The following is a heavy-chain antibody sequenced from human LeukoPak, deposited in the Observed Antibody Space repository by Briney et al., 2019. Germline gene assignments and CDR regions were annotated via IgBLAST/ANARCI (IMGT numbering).Heavy chain of an antibody. J-gene: IGHJ4*02. V-gene: IGHV3-30*03. CDR2: ISYDGSNK. CDR1: GFTFSSYG. CDR3: RGDTGY. Sequence: GGSLRLSCAASGFTFSSYGMHWVRQAPGKGLEWVAVISYDGSNKYYADSVKGRFTISRDNSKNTLYLQMNSLRAEDTAVYYCRGDTGYWGQGTLVTVSS. D-gene: IGHD2-21*02.